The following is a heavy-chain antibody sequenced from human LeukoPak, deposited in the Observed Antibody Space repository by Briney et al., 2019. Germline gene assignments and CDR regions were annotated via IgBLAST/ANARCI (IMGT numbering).Heavy chain of an antibody. CDR2: INHSGST. D-gene: IGHD4-11*01. Sequence: PSETLSLTCAVYGGSFSGYYWSWIRQPPGKGLEWIGEINHSGSTNYNPSLKSRVTISVDTSKNQFSLKLSSVTAADTAVYYCASQEAWHDYRKPTGSYWGQGTLVTVSS. J-gene: IGHJ4*02. V-gene: IGHV4-34*01. CDR1: GGSFSGYY. CDR3: ASQEAWHDYRKPTGSY.